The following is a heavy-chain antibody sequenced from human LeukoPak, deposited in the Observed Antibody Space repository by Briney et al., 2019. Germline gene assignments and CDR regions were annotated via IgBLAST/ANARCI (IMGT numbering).Heavy chain of an antibody. Sequence: AQTLSLTCAISGDSVSSNSAAWNWIRQSPSRGLEWLGRTYYRSKWYNDYAVSVKSRITINPDTSKNQFSLQLNSVTPEDTAVYYCARVRVTMLRGVVRGTTDYYNYYYMDVWGKGTTVTVSS. CDR1: GDSVSSNSAA. J-gene: IGHJ6*03. D-gene: IGHD3-10*01. CDR3: ARVRVTMLRGVVRGTTDYYNYYYMDV. V-gene: IGHV6-1*01. CDR2: TYYRSKWYN.